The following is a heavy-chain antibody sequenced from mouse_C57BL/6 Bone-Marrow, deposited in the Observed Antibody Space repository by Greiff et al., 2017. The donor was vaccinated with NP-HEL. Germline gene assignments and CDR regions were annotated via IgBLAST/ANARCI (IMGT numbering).Heavy chain of an antibody. CDR1: GYTFTSYW. D-gene: IGHD1-1*01. CDR3: ARYTTVVPRYFDG. V-gene: IGHV1-55*01. CDR2: IYPGSGST. J-gene: IGHJ1*03. Sequence: QVQLKQPGAELVKPGASVKMSCKASGYTFTSYWITWVKQRPGQGLEWIGDIYPGSGSTNYNEKFKSKATLTVDTSSSTAYMLLSSLTSEDSAVYYGARYTTVVPRYFDGWGTGTTVTVAS.